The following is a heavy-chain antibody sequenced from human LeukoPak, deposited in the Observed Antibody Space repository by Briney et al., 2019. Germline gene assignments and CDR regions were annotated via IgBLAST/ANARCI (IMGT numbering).Heavy chain of an antibody. CDR1: GYTFTSYY. CDR2: INPSGGST. CDR3: ARDSDSSGYLEYFDY. J-gene: IGHJ4*02. V-gene: IGHV1-46*01. D-gene: IGHD3-22*01. Sequence: ASVKVSCRASGYTFTSYYMHWVRQAPGQGLEWMGIINPSGGSTSYAQKFQGRVTMTRDTSTSTVYMELSSLRSEDTAVYYCARDSDSSGYLEYFDYWGQGTLVTVSS.